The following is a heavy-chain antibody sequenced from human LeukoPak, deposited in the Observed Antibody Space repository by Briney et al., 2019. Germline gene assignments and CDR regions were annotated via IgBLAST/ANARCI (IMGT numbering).Heavy chain of an antibody. Sequence: GGSLRLSCAASGFTFSDYSPNWVRQAPGKGLEWVSCISGDSRYIYYADSVKGRSTISRDNAQNSLYLHMNSLRAEDTAVYYCARGPFSSSWSEFDYWGQGTLVTVSS. CDR1: GFTFSDYS. V-gene: IGHV3-21*06. CDR2: ISGDSRYI. CDR3: ARGPFSSSWSEFDY. J-gene: IGHJ4*02. D-gene: IGHD6-13*01.